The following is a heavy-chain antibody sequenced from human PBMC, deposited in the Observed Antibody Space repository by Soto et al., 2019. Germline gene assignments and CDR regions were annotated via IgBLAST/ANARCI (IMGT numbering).Heavy chain of an antibody. V-gene: IGHV3-23*01. CDR1: GFTFSSYA. J-gene: IGHJ5*02. CDR3: AKEPQAPQRGGARIWGGQAGQDR. CDR2: ISGSGGST. Sequence: EVQLLESGGGLVQPGGSLRLSCAASGFTFSSYAMSWVRQAPGKGLEWVSSISGSGGSTYYADSVKGRFTISRDNAKNTLYRQMNRLRAEDTAVYYCAKEPQAPQRGGARIWGGQAGQDRWGQGTLVTVFS. D-gene: IGHD3-10*01.